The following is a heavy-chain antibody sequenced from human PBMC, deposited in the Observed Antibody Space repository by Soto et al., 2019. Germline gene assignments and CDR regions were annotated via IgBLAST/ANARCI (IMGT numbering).Heavy chain of an antibody. V-gene: IGHV4-34*01. CDR1: GGSFSGYY. J-gene: IGHJ6*04. Sequence: SETLSLTCAVYGGSFSGYYWSLIRQPPGKGLEWIGEINHSGSTNYNPSLKSRVTISVDTSKNQFSLKLSSVTAADTAVYYCARCDQMYYYGSGSYPWVDVWGKGTTVTVSS. CDR2: INHSGST. D-gene: IGHD3-10*01. CDR3: ARCDQMYYYGSGSYPWVDV.